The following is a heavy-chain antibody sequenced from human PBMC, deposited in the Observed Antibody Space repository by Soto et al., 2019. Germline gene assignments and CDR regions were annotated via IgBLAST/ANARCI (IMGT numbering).Heavy chain of an antibody. CDR1: GFTFSSYA. Sequence: EVQLLESGGGLVQPGGSLRLSCAASGFTFSSYAMSWVRQAPGKGLEWVSAISGSGGSTYYADSVKGRFTISRDNSKNTLDQQMNSLRAEDTAVYYCAKGNSSSSSWYGYYFDYWGQGTLVTVSS. D-gene: IGHD6-13*01. CDR2: ISGSGGST. J-gene: IGHJ4*02. V-gene: IGHV3-23*01. CDR3: AKGNSSSSSWYGYYFDY.